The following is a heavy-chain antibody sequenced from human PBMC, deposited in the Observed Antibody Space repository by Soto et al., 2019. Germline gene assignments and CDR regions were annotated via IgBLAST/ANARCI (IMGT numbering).Heavy chain of an antibody. Sequence: ASETLSLTCTVSGGSISSYYWSWIRQPPGKGLEWIGYIYYSGSTNYNPSLKSRVTISVDTSKNQFSLKLSSVTAADTAVYYCAREGNHGVYYNWFDPWGQGTLVTVSS. J-gene: IGHJ5*02. CDR1: GGSISSYY. CDR2: IYYSGST. CDR3: AREGNHGVYYNWFDP. V-gene: IGHV4-59*01. D-gene: IGHD4-17*01.